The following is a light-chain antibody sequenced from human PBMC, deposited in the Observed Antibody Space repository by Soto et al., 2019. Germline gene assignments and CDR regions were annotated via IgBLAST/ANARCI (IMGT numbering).Light chain of an antibody. CDR2: GAS. Sequence: EIVMTQSLATLSVSPGERATLSCWASQSVSSSLAWYQQKPGQAPRLLIYGASTRATGIPARFSGSGSGTVFTFNISSLQSEDLAVYLCQQYNKWPLSFGGGTKVEI. V-gene: IGKV3-15*01. J-gene: IGKJ4*01. CDR3: QQYNKWPLS. CDR1: QSVSSS.